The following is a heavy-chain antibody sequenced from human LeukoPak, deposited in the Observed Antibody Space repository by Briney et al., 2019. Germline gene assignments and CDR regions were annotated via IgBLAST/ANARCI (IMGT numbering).Heavy chain of an antibody. J-gene: IGHJ4*02. V-gene: IGHV4-34*01. Sequence: SETLSLTCAVYGGSFSGYYWSWIRQPPGKGLEWIGEINHSGSTNYNPSLKSRVTISVDTSKNQFSLKLSSVTAADTAVYYCARAAYYYGSGSLVYWGQGTLVTVSS. CDR1: GGSFSGYY. CDR2: INHSGST. D-gene: IGHD3-10*01. CDR3: ARAAYYYGSGSLVY.